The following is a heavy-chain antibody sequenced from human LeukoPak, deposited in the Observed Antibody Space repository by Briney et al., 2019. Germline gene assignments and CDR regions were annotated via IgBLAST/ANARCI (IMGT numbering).Heavy chain of an antibody. D-gene: IGHD3-10*01. CDR1: GFTFSDYG. CDR3: VKLRSTMVRGVIEY. J-gene: IGHJ4*02. CDR2: ISGSGGST. Sequence: GGSLRLSCAASGFTFSDYGIHWVRQAPGKGLEWVSGISGSGGSTYYADSVKGRFTISRDNSKNTLYLQMNSLRAEDTAVYYCVKLRSTMVRGVIEYWGQGTLVTVSS. V-gene: IGHV3-23*01.